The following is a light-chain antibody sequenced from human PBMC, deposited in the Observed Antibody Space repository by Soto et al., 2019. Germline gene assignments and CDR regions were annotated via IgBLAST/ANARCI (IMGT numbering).Light chain of an antibody. CDR1: QSVRDN. CDR2: GAL. CDR3: QQYNNWPPFT. J-gene: IGKJ3*01. Sequence: EIVMTQSPATLSVSPGERVTLSCRASQSVRDNLAWYQQKPGQAPRLLIYGALTRATGIPARFSGSGSGTEFTLTISSLQSEDFAFYYCQQYNNWPPFTFGPGTNVDIK. V-gene: IGKV3-15*01.